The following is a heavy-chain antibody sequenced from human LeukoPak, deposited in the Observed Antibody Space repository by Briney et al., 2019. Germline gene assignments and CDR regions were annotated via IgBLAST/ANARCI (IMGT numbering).Heavy chain of an antibody. Sequence: GAAVHVPYKESGYSCTGYESHSVRQASGQRLEWMGIINPSGGSTSYAQKFQGRVTMTRDTSTSTVYMELSSLRSEDTAVYYCARDPSPQQWLVRTRIGWFDPWGHGTLVTVSS. CDR3: ARDPSPQQWLVRTRIGWFDP. D-gene: IGHD6-19*01. V-gene: IGHV1-46*01. CDR1: GYSCTGYE. CDR2: INPSGGST. J-gene: IGHJ5*02.